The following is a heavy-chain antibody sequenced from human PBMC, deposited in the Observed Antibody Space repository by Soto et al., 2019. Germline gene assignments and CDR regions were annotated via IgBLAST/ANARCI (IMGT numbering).Heavy chain of an antibody. D-gene: IGHD3-16*02. CDR1: GGSISSSSYY. Sequence: QLQESGPGLVKPSETLSLTCTVSGGSISSSSYYWGWIRQPPGKGLEWIGSIYYSGSTYYNPSLKSRVTISVDTSKNQFSLKLSSVTAADTAVYYCARNYRDDYVWGSYRVDYWGQGTLVTVSS. CDR3: ARNYRDDYVWGSYRVDY. J-gene: IGHJ4*02. CDR2: IYYSGST. V-gene: IGHV4-39*01.